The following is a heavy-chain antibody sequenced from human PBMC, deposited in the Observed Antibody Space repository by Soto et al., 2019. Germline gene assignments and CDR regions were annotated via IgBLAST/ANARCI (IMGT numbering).Heavy chain of an antibody. D-gene: IGHD2-15*01. J-gene: IGHJ5*02. V-gene: IGHV4-34*01. CDR2: INHSGST. CDR1: GGSFSGYY. CDR3: ARGRIVVVVAATGSWFDP. Sequence: SETLSLTCAVYGGSFSGYYWSWIRQPPGKGLEWIGEINHSGSTNYNPSLKSRVTISVDTSKNQFSLKLSSVTAADTAVYYCARGRIVVVVAATGSWFDPWGQGTLVTSPQ.